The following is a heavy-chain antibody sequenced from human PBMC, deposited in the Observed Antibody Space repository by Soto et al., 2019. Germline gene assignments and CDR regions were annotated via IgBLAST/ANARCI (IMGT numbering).Heavy chain of an antibody. Sequence: QVQLQESGPGLVKPSETLSLTCTVSGGSISSYYWSWIRQPPGKGLEWIGYIYYSGSTNYNPSLTSRVTIAVDTSKNQCSLKLSSVTAADTAVYYCARGQISSSWCNYFDYWGQGTMVTVS. CDR3: ARGQISSSWCNYFDY. D-gene: IGHD6-13*01. V-gene: IGHV4-59*01. CDR1: GGSISSYY. CDR2: IYYSGST. J-gene: IGHJ4*02.